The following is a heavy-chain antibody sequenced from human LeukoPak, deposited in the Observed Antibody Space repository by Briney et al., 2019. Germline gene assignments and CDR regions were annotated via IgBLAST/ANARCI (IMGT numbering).Heavy chain of an antibody. CDR3: ARVLRSSGCERTDAFDI. D-gene: IGHD6-19*01. Sequence: ASVKVSCKASGYTFTVYYMHSVRPAPGQGVEWMGCINPNSGGTNYAQKFQGRVTMTRDTSISTAYMELSRRRSDDTAVYYCARVLRSSGCERTDAFDIWGQGTMVTVSS. V-gene: IGHV1-2*02. J-gene: IGHJ3*02. CDR2: INPNSGGT. CDR1: GYTFTVYY.